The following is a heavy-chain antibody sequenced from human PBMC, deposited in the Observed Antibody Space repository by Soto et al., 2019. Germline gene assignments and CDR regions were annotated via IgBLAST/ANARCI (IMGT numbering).Heavy chain of an antibody. CDR3: AVGRDGYSM. CDR2: ISYDGSNK. D-gene: IGHD4-4*01. J-gene: IGHJ4*02. Sequence: QVQLVESGGGVVQPGRSLRVSCAASGFTFSSHGMHWVRQAPGKGLEWVAFISYDGSNKYSADSVKGRFTISRDNSKNPVYLQMNSLRDEDTAVYYCAVGRDGYSMGGQGTLVIVSS. V-gene: IGHV3-30*03. CDR1: GFTFSSHG.